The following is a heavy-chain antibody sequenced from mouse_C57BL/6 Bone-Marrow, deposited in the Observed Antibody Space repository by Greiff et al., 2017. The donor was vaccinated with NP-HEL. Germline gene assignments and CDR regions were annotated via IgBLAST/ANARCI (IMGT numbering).Heavy chain of an antibody. CDR3: ARPIVTRLGYFDV. CDR1: GYTFTSYG. Sequence: QVQLQQSGAELARPGASVKLSCKASGYTFTSYGISWVKQRTGQGLEWIGEIYPRSGNTYYNEKFKGKATLTADKSSSTAYMELRSLTSEDSAVYFCARPIVTRLGYFDVWGTGTTVTVSS. D-gene: IGHD2-5*01. V-gene: IGHV1-81*01. J-gene: IGHJ1*03. CDR2: IYPRSGNT.